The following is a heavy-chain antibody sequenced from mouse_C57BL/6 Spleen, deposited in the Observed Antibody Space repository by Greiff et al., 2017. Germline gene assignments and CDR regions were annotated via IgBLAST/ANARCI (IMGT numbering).Heavy chain of an antibody. J-gene: IGHJ4*01. Sequence: QVQLQQPGAELVKPGASVKMSCKASGYTFTSYWITWVKQRPGQGLEWIGDIYPGSGSTNYNEKFKSKATLTVATSSSTAYMQLSSLTSEDSAVYYCARVPPHGSRRYAMDYWGQGTSVTVSS. CDR2: IYPGSGST. CDR3: ARVPPHGSRRYAMDY. CDR1: GYTFTSYW. D-gene: IGHD1-1*01. V-gene: IGHV1-55*01.